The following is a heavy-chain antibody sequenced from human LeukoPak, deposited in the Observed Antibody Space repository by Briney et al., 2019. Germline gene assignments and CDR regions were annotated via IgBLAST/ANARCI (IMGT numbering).Heavy chain of an antibody. J-gene: IGHJ6*02. CDR2: ISGSGGST. CDR3: AKRATIFGVVNPYYYYGMDV. CDR1: GFTFSSYA. D-gene: IGHD3-3*01. V-gene: IGHV3-23*01. Sequence: GGSLRLSCAASGFTFSSYAMSWVRQAPGKGLEWVSAISGSGGSTYYADSVKGRFTISRDNSKNTLYLQMNSLRAEDTAVYYCAKRATIFGVVNPYYYYGMDVWGQGTTVTVSS.